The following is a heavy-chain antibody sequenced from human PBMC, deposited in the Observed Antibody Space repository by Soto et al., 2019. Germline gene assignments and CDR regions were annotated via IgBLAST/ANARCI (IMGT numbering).Heavy chain of an antibody. Sequence: VGSLRLSGAASGFTFSSYAMSWVCQAPGKGLEWVSAISGSGGSTYYADSVKGRFTISRDNSKNTLYLQMNSLRAEDTAVYYCAKGGGRYCSGGSCYSDYWGQGTLVTVSS. CDR2: ISGSGGST. J-gene: IGHJ4*02. CDR1: GFTFSSYA. V-gene: IGHV3-23*01. CDR3: AKGGGRYCSGGSCYSDY. D-gene: IGHD2-15*01.